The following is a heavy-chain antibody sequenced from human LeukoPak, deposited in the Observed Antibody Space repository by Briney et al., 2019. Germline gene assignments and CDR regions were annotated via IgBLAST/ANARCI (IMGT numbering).Heavy chain of an antibody. Sequence: PGGSLRLSCAASGFTFSSYAMHWVRQAPGKGLEWVAVISYDGSNKYHADSVKGRFTISRDNSKNTLYLQMNSLRAEDTAVYYCARESLDIVVVPAALNWFDPWSQGTLVTVSS. CDR3: ARESLDIVVVPAALNWFDP. J-gene: IGHJ5*02. V-gene: IGHV3-30-3*01. CDR2: ISYDGSNK. CDR1: GFTFSSYA. D-gene: IGHD2-2*01.